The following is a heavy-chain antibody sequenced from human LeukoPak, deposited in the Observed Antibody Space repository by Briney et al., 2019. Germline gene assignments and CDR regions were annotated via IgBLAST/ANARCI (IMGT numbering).Heavy chain of an antibody. V-gene: IGHV3-23*01. J-gene: IGHJ5*02. CDR1: GFTFSSYA. D-gene: IGHD1-7*01. CDR3: AKDHTGTTSNNNNWFDP. Sequence: GGSLRLSCAASGFTFSSYAMSWVRQAPGKGLEWVSAISGSGGSTYYADSVKGRFTISRDNSKNTLYLQMNSLRAEDTAVYYCAKDHTGTTSNNNNWFDPWGQGTLVTVSS. CDR2: ISGSGGST.